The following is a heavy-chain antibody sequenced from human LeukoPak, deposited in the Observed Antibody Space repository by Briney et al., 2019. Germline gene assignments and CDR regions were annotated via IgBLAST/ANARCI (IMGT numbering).Heavy chain of an antibody. V-gene: IGHV3-48*02. J-gene: IGHJ1*01. CDR3: AKGRTGR. CDR2: ISSGSSPT. Sequence: PGGSLRLSCAASGXTFXSXXXXXVXXAPXXXLXWISYISSGSSPTYYADSVKGRFTISRDNAQDSLYLQMNSLRDEXTAVYYCAKGRTGRWGQGTLVTVSS. CDR1: GXTFXSXX.